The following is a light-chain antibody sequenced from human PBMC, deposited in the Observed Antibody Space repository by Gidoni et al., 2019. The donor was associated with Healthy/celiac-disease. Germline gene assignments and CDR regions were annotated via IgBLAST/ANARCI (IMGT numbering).Light chain of an antibody. CDR2: DAS. CDR3: QQRRNWPPKYT. J-gene: IGKJ2*01. CDR1: QSVSSY. V-gene: IGKV3-11*01. Sequence: EIVLTQSPATLYFYPGERATLSCRASQSVSSYLAWYQQKPGQAPRLLIYDASNRATGIPARFSGSGSGTDFTLTISSLEPEDFAVYYCQQRRNWPPKYTFGQGTKLEIK.